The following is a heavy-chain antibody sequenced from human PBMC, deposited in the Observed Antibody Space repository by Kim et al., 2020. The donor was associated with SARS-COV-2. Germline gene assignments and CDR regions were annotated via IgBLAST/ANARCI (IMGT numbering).Heavy chain of an antibody. CDR3: AKETSYCSGGSCYYDP. CDR2: ISAGGGSST. V-gene: IGHV3-23*01. CDR1: GFSFSSYA. D-gene: IGHD2-15*01. J-gene: IGHJ5*02. Sequence: GGSLRLSCAASGFSFSSYAMSWVRQAPGKGLEWVSAISAGGGSSTYYADSVKGRFTISRDNSKNILYLHMNTLRAEDTALYYCAKETSYCSGGSCYYDPWGQGTLVTVSS.